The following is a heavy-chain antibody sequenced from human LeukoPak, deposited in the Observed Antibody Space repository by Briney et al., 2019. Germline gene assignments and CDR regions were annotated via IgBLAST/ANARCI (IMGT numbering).Heavy chain of an antibody. Sequence: GRSLRLSCAASGFTFDDYAMHWVRQAPGKGLEWVSGISWNSGSIGYADSVKGRFTISRDNAKNSLYLQMNSLRAEDTAVYYCARTYYYGSGSYYHPYFDYWGQGTLVTVSS. D-gene: IGHD3-10*01. CDR3: ARTYYYGSGSYYHPYFDY. J-gene: IGHJ4*02. CDR2: ISWNSGSI. CDR1: GFTFDDYA. V-gene: IGHV3-9*01.